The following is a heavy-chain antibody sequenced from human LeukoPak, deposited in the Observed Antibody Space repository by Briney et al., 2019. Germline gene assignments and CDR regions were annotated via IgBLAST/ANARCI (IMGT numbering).Heavy chain of an antibody. CDR2: IVVGSGNT. Sequence: SVEVSCKASGFTFTSSAMQWVRQARGQRLEWIGWIVVGSGNTNYAQKFKERVTITRDMSTSTAYMELSSLRSEDTAVYYCAVRNYYDSSGYSSYWGQGTLVTVSS. J-gene: IGHJ4*02. CDR3: AVRNYYDSSGYSSY. V-gene: IGHV1-58*02. D-gene: IGHD3-22*01. CDR1: GFTFTSSA.